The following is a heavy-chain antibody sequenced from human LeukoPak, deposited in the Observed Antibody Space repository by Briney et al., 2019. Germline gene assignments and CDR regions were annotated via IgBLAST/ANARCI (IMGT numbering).Heavy chain of an antibody. CDR1: GGTFSSYA. D-gene: IGHD2-15*01. Sequence: SVRVSCKASGGTFSSYAISWVRQAPGQWLEWMGGIIPIFGTANYAQKFQGRVTITADESTSTAYMELSSLRSEDTAVYYCARDKGGYFDYWGQGTLVTVSS. V-gene: IGHV1-69*13. J-gene: IGHJ4*02. CDR2: IIPIFGTA. CDR3: ARDKGGYFDY.